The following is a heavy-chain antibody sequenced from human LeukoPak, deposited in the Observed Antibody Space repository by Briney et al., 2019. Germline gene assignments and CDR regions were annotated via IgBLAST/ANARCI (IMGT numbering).Heavy chain of an antibody. CDR1: GFTFSSYG. J-gene: IGHJ3*02. CDR3: ARGDYVLWQAVGAFDI. CDR2: IWYDGSNK. D-gene: IGHD4-17*01. V-gene: IGHV3-33*01. Sequence: GGSLRLSCAASGFTFSSYGMHWVRQAPGKGLEWVAVIWYDGSNKYYADSVKGRFTISRDNSKNTLYLQMNSLRAEDTAVYYCARGDYVLWQAVGAFDIWGQGTMVTVSS.